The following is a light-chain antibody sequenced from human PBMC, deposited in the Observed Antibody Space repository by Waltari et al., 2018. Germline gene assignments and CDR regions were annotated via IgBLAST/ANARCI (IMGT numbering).Light chain of an antibody. V-gene: IGLV1-44*01. J-gene: IGLJ2*01. CDR3: AVWDDNLNGLV. Sequence: QSVLTQPPSASGTPGPRVTISCSGRSSNLGRNTVNWYQQSSGTAPRLLIYSNSQRPSGVPDRFSGSESGTSASLAISGLQSQDEADYYCAVWDDNLNGLVFGGGTKLTVL. CDR2: SNS. CDR1: SSNLGRNT.